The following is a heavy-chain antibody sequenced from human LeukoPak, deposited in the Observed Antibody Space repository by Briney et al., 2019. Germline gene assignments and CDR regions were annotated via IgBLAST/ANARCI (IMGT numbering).Heavy chain of an antibody. D-gene: IGHD1-26*01. Sequence: GASVKVSCKASGYTFTSYDINWVRQATGQGPEWMGWMNPNSGNTGYAQKFQGRVTITRNTSISTAYMELSSLRSEDTAVYYCARGTGSYYYYFDFWGQGALVTVSS. J-gene: IGHJ4*02. V-gene: IGHV1-8*03. CDR2: MNPNSGNT. CDR1: GYTFTSYD. CDR3: ARGTGSYYYYFDF.